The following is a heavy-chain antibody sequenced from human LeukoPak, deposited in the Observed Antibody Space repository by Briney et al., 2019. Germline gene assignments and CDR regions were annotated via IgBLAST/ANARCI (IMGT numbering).Heavy chain of an antibody. CDR2: ISHDGSKK. CDR3: ATYSSLNRREFQF. Sequence: GRSLRLSCAASGFTFSSYGMHWVRQAPGKGLEWVAVISHDGSKKYYADSVKGRFTIPRDNSKNTLYLQMNSLRAEDTAVYYCATYSSLNRREFQFWGQGTLLTVSS. J-gene: IGHJ1*01. CDR1: GFTFSSYG. V-gene: IGHV3-30*03. D-gene: IGHD3-22*01.